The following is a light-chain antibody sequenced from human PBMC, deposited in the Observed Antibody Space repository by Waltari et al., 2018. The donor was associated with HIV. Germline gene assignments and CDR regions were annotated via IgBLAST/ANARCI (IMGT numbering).Light chain of an antibody. Sequence: ELVLTQSPGTLSLSPGESATLSCRASQTVTSNSLGWYQQTPGQAPRLLIYGASSRAAGIPDRFSGSGSGTDFTLTISRLEPEDFAVYYCHQYGRSPAFGQGTKVEIK. CDR1: QTVTSNS. CDR3: HQYGRSPA. CDR2: GAS. J-gene: IGKJ1*01. V-gene: IGKV3-20*01.